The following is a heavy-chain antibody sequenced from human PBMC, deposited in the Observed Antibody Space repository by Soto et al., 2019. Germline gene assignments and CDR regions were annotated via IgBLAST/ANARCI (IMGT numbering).Heavy chain of an antibody. D-gene: IGHD5-12*01. V-gene: IGHV1-8*01. CDR1: GYTFTSYD. CDR2: MNPNSGNT. Sequence: ASVKVSCKASGYTFTSYDINWVRQATGQGLEWMGWMNPNSGNTGYAQKFQGRVTMTRNTSISTAYMELSSLRSEDTAVYYCARDGTALEGGYRSPPDYWGQGTLVTVSS. CDR3: ARDGTALEGGYRSPPDY. J-gene: IGHJ4*02.